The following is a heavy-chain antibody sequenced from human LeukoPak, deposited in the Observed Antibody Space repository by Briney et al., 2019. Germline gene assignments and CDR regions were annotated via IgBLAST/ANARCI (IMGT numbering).Heavy chain of an antibody. CDR3: ARLNSSSWDY. V-gene: IGHV4-34*01. CDR1: GGSFSGYY. Sequence: PSETQSLTCAVYGGSFSGYYWSWIRQPPGKGLEWIGEINHSGSTNYNPSLKSRVTISVDTSKNQFSLKLSSVTAADTAVYYCARLNSSSWDYWGQGTLVTVSS. CDR2: INHSGST. D-gene: IGHD6-13*01. J-gene: IGHJ4*02.